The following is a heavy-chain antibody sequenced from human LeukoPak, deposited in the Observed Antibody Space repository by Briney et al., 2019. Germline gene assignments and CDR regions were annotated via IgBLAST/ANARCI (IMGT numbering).Heavy chain of an antibody. V-gene: IGHV3-30*02. CDR3: AKLSRLAAPH. CDR1: GFTFSSYG. CDR2: IRYDGGNK. D-gene: IGHD6-13*01. J-gene: IGHJ4*02. Sequence: PGGSLRLSCAASGFTFSSYGMHWVRQAPGKGLEWVAFIRYDGGNKYYADSVKGRFTISRDNSKNTLYLQMNSLRAEDTAVYYCAKLSRLAAPHWGQGTLVTVSS.